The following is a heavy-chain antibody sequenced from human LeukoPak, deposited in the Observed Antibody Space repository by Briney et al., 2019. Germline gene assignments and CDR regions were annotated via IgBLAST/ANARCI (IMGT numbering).Heavy chain of an antibody. CDR1: GFTFSSYA. Sequence: GGSLRLSCAASGFTFSSYAMSWVRQAPGKGLEWVSAISGSGGSTYYADSVKGRFTISRDNSKNTRYLQMNSLRAEDTAVYYCAKITMVRGGGGYFDYWGQGTLVTVSS. CDR3: AKITMVRGGGGYFDY. CDR2: ISGSGGST. V-gene: IGHV3-23*01. J-gene: IGHJ4*02. D-gene: IGHD3-10*01.